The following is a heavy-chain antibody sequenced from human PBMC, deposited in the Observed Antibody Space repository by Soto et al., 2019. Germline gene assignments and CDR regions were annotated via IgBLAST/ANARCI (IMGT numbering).Heavy chain of an antibody. Sequence: EVQLVESGGGLVRPGGSLRLSCAASGFTVSSNYMYWVRQAPGKWLERVAVIYSGGSTYYADYVKGRFTISRDNSKISLYLQRNSLRAEDTAVYYCAREVYGDYRHDAFDIWGKGTMVTVSS. D-gene: IGHD4-17*01. CDR2: IYSGGST. CDR1: GFTVSSNY. V-gene: IGHV3-66*01. J-gene: IGHJ3*02. CDR3: AREVYGDYRHDAFDI.